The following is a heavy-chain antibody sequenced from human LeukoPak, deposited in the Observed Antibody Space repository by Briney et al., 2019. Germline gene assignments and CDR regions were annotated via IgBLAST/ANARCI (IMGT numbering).Heavy chain of an antibody. Sequence: PSGTLSLTCAVSGGSINNNDWWNWWSWVRQPPGKGLEWIGSIYPSGITYHNPSLTSRVTISVDTSKNQFYLKLTSLTAADTAVYYCARLGWLYGSGSMNWFDPWGQGTLVTVSS. CDR2: IYPSGIT. CDR3: ARLGWLYGSGSMNWFDP. V-gene: IGHV4-39*01. D-gene: IGHD3-10*01. CDR1: GGSINNNDWWNW. J-gene: IGHJ5*02.